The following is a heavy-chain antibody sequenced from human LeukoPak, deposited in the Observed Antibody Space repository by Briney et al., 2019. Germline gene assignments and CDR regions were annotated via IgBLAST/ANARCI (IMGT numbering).Heavy chain of an antibody. V-gene: IGHV3-30-3*01. CDR1: GFTFSNYA. J-gene: IGHJ4*02. CDR2: ISYDGSNK. Sequence: GGSLRLSCAASGFTFSNYAMHWVRQAPGKGLEWVAVISYDGSNKYYADSVKGRFTISRDYSKNTLYLRMDSLRAEDTAVYYCARSNGYSYGQFDYWGQGTLVTVSS. D-gene: IGHD5-18*01. CDR3: ARSNGYSYGQFDY.